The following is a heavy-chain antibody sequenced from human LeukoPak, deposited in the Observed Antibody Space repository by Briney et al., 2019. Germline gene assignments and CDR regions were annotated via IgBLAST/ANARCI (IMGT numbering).Heavy chain of an antibody. V-gene: IGHV1-69*01. CDR2: IIPIFGTA. CDR1: GGTFSSYA. Sequence: SVKVSCKASGGTFSSYAISWVRQAPGQGLEWMGGIIPIFGTANYAQKFQGRVTITADESTSTAYMELSGLRSEDTAVYYCARGYCSGGSCYSRHYYYGMDVWGQGTTVTVSS. J-gene: IGHJ6*02. CDR3: ARGYCSGGSCYSRHYYYGMDV. D-gene: IGHD2-15*01.